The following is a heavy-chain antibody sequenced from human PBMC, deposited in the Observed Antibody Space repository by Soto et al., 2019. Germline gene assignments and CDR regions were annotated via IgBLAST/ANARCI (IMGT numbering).Heavy chain of an antibody. J-gene: IGHJ6*02. CDR2: MSYDGSQS. CDR1: RFIFTNYA. V-gene: IGHV3-30-3*01. D-gene: IGHD6-25*01. Sequence: QVQLVESGGGVVQPGRSLRLSCVASRFIFTNYAIHWVRQAPGKGLEWVAVMSYDGSQSYLADSVEGRFSISRDSSENTLYLQMNSLRPDDTAIYYCAKEMAAPRDHYYGLDVWGQGATVTVSS. CDR3: AKEMAAPRDHYYGLDV.